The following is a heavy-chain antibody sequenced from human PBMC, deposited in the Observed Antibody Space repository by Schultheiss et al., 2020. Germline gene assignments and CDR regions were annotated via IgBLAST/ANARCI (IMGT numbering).Heavy chain of an antibody. Sequence: SQTLSLTCAVYGGSFSGYYWSWIRQPPGKGLEWIGEINHSGSTNYNPSLKSRVTISVDTSKNQFSLKLSSVTAADTAVYYCARGDLGYWGQGTLVTVSS. CDR3: ARGDLGY. CDR2: INHSGST. V-gene: IGHV4-34*01. CDR1: GGSFSGYY. J-gene: IGHJ4*02.